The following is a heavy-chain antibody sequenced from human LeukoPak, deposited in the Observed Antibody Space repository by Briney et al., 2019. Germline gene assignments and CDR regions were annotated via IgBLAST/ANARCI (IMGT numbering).Heavy chain of an antibody. J-gene: IGHJ4*02. V-gene: IGHV1-2*02. D-gene: IGHD3-22*01. CDR2: INPNSGGT. CDR3: ARDPYDSSGQFDY. CDR1: GYTFTGYY. Sequence: WASVKVSCKASGYTFTGYYMHWVRQAPGQGLEWMGWINPNSGGTNYAQKFQGRVTMTRDTSISTAYMELSRLRSDDTAVYYCARDPYDSSGQFDYWGQGTLVTVSS.